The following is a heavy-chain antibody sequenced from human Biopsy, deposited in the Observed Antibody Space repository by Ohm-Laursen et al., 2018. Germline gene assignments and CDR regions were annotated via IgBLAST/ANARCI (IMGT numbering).Heavy chain of an antibody. J-gene: IGHJ4*02. V-gene: IGHV1-2*02. CDR1: SYTFTDYN. D-gene: IGHD3-3*01. Sequence: GASVKVSCKASSYTFTDYNIHWMRQAPGQGLEWLGYINCKTGATNYAQKFQGRVSMTRDTFVSTAYLELSSLRSDDTAIYYCARDLLEWSLPSWGQGTLVTVSS. CDR2: INCKTGAT. CDR3: ARDLLEWSLPS.